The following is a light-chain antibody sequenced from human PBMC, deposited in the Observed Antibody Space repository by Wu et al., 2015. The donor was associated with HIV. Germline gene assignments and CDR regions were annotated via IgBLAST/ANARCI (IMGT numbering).Light chain of an antibody. CDR3: QQYNNWPPEFT. V-gene: IGKV1-5*03. CDR2: EAS. J-gene: IGKJ4*01. Sequence: DIQMTQSPSTLSASVGDRVTITCRASQSINSWLAWYQQKPGKAPKLLIYEASTLQSGVPSRFSGSGSGTEFTLTISILQSEDSAVYYCQQYNNWPPEFTFGGGTKVEIK. CDR1: QSINSW.